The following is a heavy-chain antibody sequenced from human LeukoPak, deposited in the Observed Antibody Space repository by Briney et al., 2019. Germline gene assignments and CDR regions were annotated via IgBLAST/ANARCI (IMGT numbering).Heavy chain of an antibody. J-gene: IGHJ4*02. CDR3: ARETYYYGSGSYPSSDY. D-gene: IGHD3-10*01. CDR1: GFTFSSYW. Sequence: GGSLRLSCAASGFTFSSYWMSWVRQAPGKGLEWVANIKQDGSEKYYVDSVKGRFTISRDNAKNSPYLQMNSLRAEDTAVYYCARETYYYGSGSYPSSDYWGQGTLVTVSS. CDR2: IKQDGSEK. V-gene: IGHV3-7*03.